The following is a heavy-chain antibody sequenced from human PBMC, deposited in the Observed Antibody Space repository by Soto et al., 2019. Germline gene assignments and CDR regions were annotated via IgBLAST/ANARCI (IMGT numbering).Heavy chain of an antibody. CDR2: INAYNGNT. CDR1: GYTFTSNG. D-gene: IGHD6-19*01. V-gene: IGHV1-18*01. CDR3: ARVWQWLVFDY. J-gene: IGHJ4*02. Sequence: ASVKVSCKASGYTFTSNGISWVRQAPGQGLEWMGWINAYNGNTNYAQKFQGRVTMTTDTSTSTAYMELRSLRSDDTAVYYCARVWQWLVFDYWGQGILVTVSS.